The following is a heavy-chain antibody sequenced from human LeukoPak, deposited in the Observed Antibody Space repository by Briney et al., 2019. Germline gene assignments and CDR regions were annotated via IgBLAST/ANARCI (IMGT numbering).Heavy chain of an antibody. CDR3: ARHPREMRTYYYDASGYRPSYFDY. CDR2: INHSGST. J-gene: IGHJ4*02. D-gene: IGHD3-22*01. Sequence: PSETLSLTCAVYGGSFSGYYWSWIRQPPGKGLEWIGEINHSGSTNYNPSLKSRVTISVDTSKNQFSLKLSSVTAADTAVYYCARHPREMRTYYYDASGYRPSYFDYWGQGNLVTVSS. CDR1: GGSFSGYY. V-gene: IGHV4-34*01.